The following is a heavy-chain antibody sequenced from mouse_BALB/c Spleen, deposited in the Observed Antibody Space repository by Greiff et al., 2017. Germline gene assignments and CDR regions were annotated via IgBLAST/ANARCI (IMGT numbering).Heavy chain of an antibody. CDR2: INPSNGGT. J-gene: IGHJ3*01. CDR3: TIRAFYDYDEAWFAY. CDR1: GYTFTSYW. V-gene: IGHV1S16*01. Sequence: QVQLKESGAELVKPGASVKLSCKASGYTFTSYWMHWVKLRPGQGFEWIGEINPSNGGTNYNEKFKRKATLTVDKSSSTAYMQLSSLTSEDSAVYYCTIRAFYDYDEAWFAYWGQGTLVTVSA. D-gene: IGHD2-4*01.